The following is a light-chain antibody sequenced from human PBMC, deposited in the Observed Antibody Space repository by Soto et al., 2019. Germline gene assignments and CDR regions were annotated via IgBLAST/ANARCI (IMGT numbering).Light chain of an antibody. CDR2: DAS. V-gene: IGKV3-11*01. CDR3: QNDGSSRIS. Sequence: ENVLTQSPATLSLSPGERATLSCRASQSVISYFAWYQQKPGQAPMLLIYDASNRATGIPARFSGSGSRTDCALPHTLLEREDDAVYYCQNDGSSRISFGEGTHWR. J-gene: IGKJ5*01. CDR1: QSVISY.